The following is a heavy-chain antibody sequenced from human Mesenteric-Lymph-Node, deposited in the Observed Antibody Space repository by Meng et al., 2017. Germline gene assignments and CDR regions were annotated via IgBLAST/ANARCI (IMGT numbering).Heavy chain of an antibody. CDR3: ARQVKASLPTTRGALDV. Sequence: SETLSLTCTVSGGSISNSGYYWGWIRQPPGKGLEWLGSIHHSGSAYYNPSLKSRVTISVDTSNNQISLKLSSVTAADTAVYYCARQVKASLPTTRGALDVCGQGTMVTVSS. CDR2: IHHSGSA. V-gene: IGHV4-39*07. J-gene: IGHJ3*01. D-gene: IGHD1-26*01. CDR1: GGSISNSGYY.